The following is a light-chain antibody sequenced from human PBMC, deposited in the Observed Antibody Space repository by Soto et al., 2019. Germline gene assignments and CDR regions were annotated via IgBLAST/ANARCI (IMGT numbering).Light chain of an antibody. CDR3: QSSDSSLSVV. J-gene: IGLJ2*01. V-gene: IGLV1-40*01. Sequence: QSVLTQPPSVSGAPGQRVTISCTGSSSNIGADYDVHWYQHLPGRAPKLLIFGNTNRPSGVPDRFSGSKSGTSASLAITGLQADDEGDYYCQSSDSSLSVVFGGGTQLTVL. CDR2: GNT. CDR1: SSNIGADYD.